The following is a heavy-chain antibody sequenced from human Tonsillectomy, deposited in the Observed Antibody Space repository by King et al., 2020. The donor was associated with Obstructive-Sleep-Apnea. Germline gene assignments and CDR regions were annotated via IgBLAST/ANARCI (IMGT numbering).Heavy chain of an antibody. Sequence: DVQLVESGGVVVHPGGSLRLSCAASGFTFRDYSMHWVRHAPGRSLERVSFITWDGSGTYYADSVKGRFTISRDNGKNSLFLHMDSLRPEDTALYYCAQDLSNWNDGIYGMDVWGQGTTVTVSS. D-gene: IGHD1-1*01. CDR1: GFTFRDYS. CDR2: ITWDGSGT. J-gene: IGHJ6*02. V-gene: IGHV3-43*01. CDR3: AQDLSNWNDGIYGMDV.